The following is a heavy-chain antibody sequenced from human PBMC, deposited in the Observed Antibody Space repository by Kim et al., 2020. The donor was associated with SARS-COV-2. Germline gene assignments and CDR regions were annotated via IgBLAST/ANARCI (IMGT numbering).Heavy chain of an antibody. CDR2: T. V-gene: IGHV5-51*01. D-gene: IGHD4-17*01. J-gene: IGHJ6*02. Sequence: TRYSPSFQGQVTISADKSISTAYPQWSSLKASDTAMYYCARRPYGVGMDVWGQGTTVTVSS. CDR3: ARRPYGVGMDV.